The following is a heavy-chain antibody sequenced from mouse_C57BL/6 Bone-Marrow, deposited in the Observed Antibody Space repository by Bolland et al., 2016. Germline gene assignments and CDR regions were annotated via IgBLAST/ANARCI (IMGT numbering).Heavy chain of an antibody. CDR3: ARIPYYGSIYGFAY. Sequence: NYNEKFKSKATLTVDKSSSTAYMQLSSLTSEDSAVYYCARIPYYGSIYGFAYWGQGTLV. V-gene: IGHV1-64*01. D-gene: IGHD1-1*01. J-gene: IGHJ3*01.